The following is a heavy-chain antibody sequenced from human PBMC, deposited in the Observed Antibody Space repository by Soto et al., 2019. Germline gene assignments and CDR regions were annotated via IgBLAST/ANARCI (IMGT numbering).Heavy chain of an antibody. CDR1: GYTFTSYA. V-gene: IGHV1-3*01. J-gene: IGHJ4*02. D-gene: IGHD3-22*01. CDR2: INAGNGNT. CDR3: AILNLGYYYDSSGYYPL. Sequence: ASVKVSCKASGYTFTSYAMHWERQAPGQRLEWMGWINAGNGNTKYSQKFQGRVTITRDTSASTAYMELSSLRSEDTAVYYCAILNLGYYYDSSGYYPLWGQGTLVTVSS.